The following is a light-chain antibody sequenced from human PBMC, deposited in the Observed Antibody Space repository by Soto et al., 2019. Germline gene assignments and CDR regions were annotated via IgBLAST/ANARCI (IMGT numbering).Light chain of an antibody. J-gene: IGKJ1*01. V-gene: IGKV1-5*03. CDR2: KAS. CDR3: QQYNPYSPWT. Sequence: DIQMTQSPSTLPASVGDRVTITCRASQSISNWLAWFQQKPGKAPKLLISKASKLESGVPPRFSGSGSGTDFTLTISGLQPDDFATYYCQQYNPYSPWTFGQGTKVDIK. CDR1: QSISNW.